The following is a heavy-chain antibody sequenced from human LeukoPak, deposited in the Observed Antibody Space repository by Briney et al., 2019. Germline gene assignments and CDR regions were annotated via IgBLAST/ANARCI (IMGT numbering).Heavy chain of an antibody. J-gene: IGHJ5*02. CDR1: GDSVSSNSAA. Sequence: SQTLSLTCAISGDSVSSNSAAWNWIRQSPSRGLEWLGRRYYRSKWYNDYAVSVKSRITINPDTSKNQFSLQLNSVTPEDTAVYYCARVGSSGWYSRANWFDPWGQGTLVTVSS. V-gene: IGHV6-1*01. D-gene: IGHD6-19*01. CDR2: RYYRSKWYN. CDR3: ARVGSSGWYSRANWFDP.